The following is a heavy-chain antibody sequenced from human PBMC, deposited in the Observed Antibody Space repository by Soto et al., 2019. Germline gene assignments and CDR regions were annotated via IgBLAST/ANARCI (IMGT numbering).Heavy chain of an antibody. CDR2: ISYDGSNK. J-gene: IGHJ6*02. V-gene: IGHV3-30*18. Sequence: GGSLRLSCAASGFTFSSYGMHWVRQAPGKGLEWVAVISYDGSNKYYADSVKGRFTISRDNSKNTLYLQMNSLRAEDTAVYYCAKALGSWGNYYYYGMDVWGQGTTVTVSS. D-gene: IGHD3-16*01. CDR3: AKALGSWGNYYYYGMDV. CDR1: GFTFSSYG.